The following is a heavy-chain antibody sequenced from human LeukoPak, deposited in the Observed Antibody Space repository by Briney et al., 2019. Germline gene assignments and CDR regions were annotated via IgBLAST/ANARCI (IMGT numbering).Heavy chain of an antibody. CDR1: GFTLSSFW. D-gene: IGHD3-10*01. J-gene: IGHJ4*02. Sequence: GGSLRLSCATSGFTLSSFWMSWVRQTPGKGLEWVANIKQDGRERYYVDSVKGRFTISRDNAKNSLFLQMNSLRAEDTAVYYCAKRGITIRGVIIIEFHKEAYYFDCWGQGTLVTVSS. V-gene: IGHV3-7*03. CDR2: IKQDGRER. CDR3: AKRGITIRGVIIIEFHKEAYYFDC.